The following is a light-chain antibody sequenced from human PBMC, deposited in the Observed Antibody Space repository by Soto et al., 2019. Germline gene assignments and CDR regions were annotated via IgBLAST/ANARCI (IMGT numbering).Light chain of an antibody. J-gene: IGKJ2*01. Sequence: DIQMTQSPSSLSASVGDRVTITCRASQTISTYLNWYQHKPGTAPKLLIYGASSLQSGVPSRFSGIGSGTDFTLTISSLQPEDFGTYYCQHSFSNPYTFGQGTKLEI. CDR1: QTISTY. CDR2: GAS. V-gene: IGKV1-39*01. CDR3: QHSFSNPYT.